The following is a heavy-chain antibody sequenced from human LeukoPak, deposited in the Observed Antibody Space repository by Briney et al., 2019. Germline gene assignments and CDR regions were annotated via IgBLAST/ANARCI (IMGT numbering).Heavy chain of an antibody. CDR2: ISAYNGNT. CDR3: ARSPVVVVAPPPYYYHFYGMDV. CDR1: GYTFTGYY. V-gene: IGHV1-18*04. D-gene: IGHD2-15*01. J-gene: IGHJ6*02. Sequence: ASVKVSCKASGYTFTGYYMHWVRQAPGQGLEWLGWISAYNGNTNYAQKLHGRVTMTTDTSTSTAYMELRSLRFDDTAVYYCARSPVVVVAPPPYYYHFYGMDVWGQGTTVTVSS.